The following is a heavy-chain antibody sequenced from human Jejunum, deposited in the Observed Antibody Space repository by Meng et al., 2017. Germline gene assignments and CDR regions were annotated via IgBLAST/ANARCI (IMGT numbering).Heavy chain of an antibody. D-gene: IGHD1-14*01. Sequence: LSPTSVVDGPSAGGLYFGWNSPPPGRGRGWDGATHPSGSTDYNPCLKSRLTISLDTSKNQFSLSLNSATAADPGIYYCTRGSDRAKSGDYWGQGTLVTVSS. CDR2: THPSGST. CDR1: GPSAGGLY. CDR3: TRGSDRAKSGDY. V-gene: IGHV4-34*01. J-gene: IGHJ4*02.